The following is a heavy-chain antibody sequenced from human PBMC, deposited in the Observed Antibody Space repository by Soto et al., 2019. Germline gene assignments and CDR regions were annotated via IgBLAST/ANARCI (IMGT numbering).Heavy chain of an antibody. J-gene: IGHJ3*02. CDR3: ARPLSRGIDDAFDI. CDR2: IYPGDSDT. CDR1: GHSFTGYW. D-gene: IGHD2-21*01. V-gene: IGHV5-51*01. Sequence: PGESLKISCKDSGHSFTGYWIGWVRQMPGKGLEWMGIIYPGDSDTRYSPSFQGQVTISADKSINTAYLQWSSLKASDTAMYYCARPLSRGIDDAFDIWGQGTMVTGSS.